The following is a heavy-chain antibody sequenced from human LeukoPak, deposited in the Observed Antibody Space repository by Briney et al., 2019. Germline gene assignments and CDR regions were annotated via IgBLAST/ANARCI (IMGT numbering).Heavy chain of an antibody. CDR3: ARDRPGEQWLAIDY. V-gene: IGHV3-23*01. D-gene: IGHD6-19*01. CDR2: ISGSGGST. J-gene: IGHJ4*02. CDR1: GFTFSSYA. Sequence: GGSLRLSCAASGFTFSSYAMSWVRQAPGKGLEWVSAISGSGGSTYYADSVKGRFTISRDNSKNTLYLQMNSLRAEDTAVYYCARDRPGEQWLAIDYWGQGTLVTVSS.